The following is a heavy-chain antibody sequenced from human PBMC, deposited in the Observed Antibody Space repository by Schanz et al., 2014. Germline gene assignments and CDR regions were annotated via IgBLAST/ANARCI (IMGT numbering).Heavy chain of an antibody. V-gene: IGHV3-74*02. CDR1: GFTFSSYW. CDR2: INSDGSTT. J-gene: IGHJ6*02. Sequence: EVQLVESGGGLLQPGGSLRLSCAASGFTFSSYWMHWVRQAPGKGLVWVSRINSDGSTTIYADSVKGRFTISRDNAKNTLYLQMNSLRAEDTAVYYCARPLGPNYYYYGLDVWGQGTTVTVSS. CDR3: ARPLGPNYYYYGLDV.